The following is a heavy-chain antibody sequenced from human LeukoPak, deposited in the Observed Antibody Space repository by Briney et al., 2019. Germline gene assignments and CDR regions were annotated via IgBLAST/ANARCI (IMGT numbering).Heavy chain of an antibody. CDR3: ARAVGYYDTLDY. J-gene: IGHJ4*02. D-gene: IGHD3-22*01. CDR1: GGTFSSYA. V-gene: IGHV1-69*05. CDR2: IIPIFGTA. Sequence: SVKVSCKASGGTFSSYAISWVRQAPGQGLEWMGGIIPIFGTANYAQKFQGRVTITTDESTSTAYMELSSLRSDDTAVYYCARAVGYYDTLDYWGQGTLVTVSS.